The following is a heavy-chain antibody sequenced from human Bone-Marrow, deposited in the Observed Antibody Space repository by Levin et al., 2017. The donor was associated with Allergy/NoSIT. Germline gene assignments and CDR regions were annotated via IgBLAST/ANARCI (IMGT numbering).Heavy chain of an antibody. D-gene: IGHD3-10*01. Sequence: PGGSLRLSCAASGFTFSSYWMSWVRQAPGKGLEWVANIKQDGSEKYYVDSVKGRFTISRDNAKNSLYLQMNSLRAEDTAVYYCARVRFLYYYGSGSYYNPYFDYWGQGTLVTVSS. V-gene: IGHV3-7*01. CDR3: ARVRFLYYYGSGSYYNPYFDY. J-gene: IGHJ4*02. CDR2: IKQDGSEK. CDR1: GFTFSSYW.